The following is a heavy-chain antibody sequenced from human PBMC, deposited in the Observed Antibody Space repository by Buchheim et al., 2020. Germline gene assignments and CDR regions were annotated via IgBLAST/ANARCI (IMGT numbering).Heavy chain of an antibody. Sequence: EVQLVESGGGLVQPGGSLRLSCAASGFTFSSYWMSWVRQAPGKGLEWVANIKQGGSEKYYVDSVKGRFTISRDNAKNSLYLQMNSLRAEDTAVYYCARFAPRNYDFWSGYYPHFDYWGQGTL. J-gene: IGHJ4*02. CDR2: IKQGGSEK. CDR1: GFTFSSYW. CDR3: ARFAPRNYDFWSGYYPHFDY. D-gene: IGHD3-3*01. V-gene: IGHV3-7*01.